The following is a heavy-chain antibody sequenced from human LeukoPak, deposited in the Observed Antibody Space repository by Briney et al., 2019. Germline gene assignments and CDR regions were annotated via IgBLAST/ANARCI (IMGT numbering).Heavy chain of an antibody. J-gene: IGHJ4*02. CDR2: ISYDGNNK. Sequence: GGSLRLSCAASGFTFSNYGIHGVRQAPGKGLEWVAVISYDGNNKYYADSVKGRFTISRDNSKNTLFLQMNSLRAEDTAVYYCAKGVDYCSGGSCPADYWGPGTLVTVSS. CDR3: AKGVDYCSGGSCPADY. CDR1: GFTFSNYG. D-gene: IGHD2-15*01. V-gene: IGHV3-30*18.